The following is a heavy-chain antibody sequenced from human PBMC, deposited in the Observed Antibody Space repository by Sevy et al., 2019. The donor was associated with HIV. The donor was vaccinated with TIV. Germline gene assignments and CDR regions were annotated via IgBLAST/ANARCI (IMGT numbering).Heavy chain of an antibody. CDR2: MNPNSGNT. CDR3: ARIGVDGYYDSSGYYYYYYGMDV. Sequence: ASVKVSCKASGYTFTSYDINWVRQATGQGLEWMGWMNPNSGNTGYAQKFQGRVTITRNTSISTAYMELSSLRSEDTAVYYCARIGVDGYYDSSGYYYYYYGMDVWGQGTTLTVSS. V-gene: IGHV1-8*03. J-gene: IGHJ6*02. CDR1: GYTFTSYD. D-gene: IGHD3-22*01.